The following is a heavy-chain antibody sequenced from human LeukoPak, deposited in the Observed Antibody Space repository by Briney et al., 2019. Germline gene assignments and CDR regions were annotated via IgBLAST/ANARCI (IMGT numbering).Heavy chain of an antibody. D-gene: IGHD2-8*01. J-gene: IGHJ6*03. CDR2: INPNSGGT. Sequence: ASVKVSCKTSGYTFTGYYMHWVRQAPGQGLEWMGWINPNSGGTNYAQKFQGRVTMTRDTSISTAYMELTRLRSDDTAVYYCARGGLRVMVYRLYYMDVWGKGTTVTVSS. CDR3: ARGGLRVMVYRLYYMDV. CDR1: GYTFTGYY. V-gene: IGHV1-2*02.